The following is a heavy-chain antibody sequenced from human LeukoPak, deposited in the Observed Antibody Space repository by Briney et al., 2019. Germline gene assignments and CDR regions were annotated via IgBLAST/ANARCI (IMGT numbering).Heavy chain of an antibody. D-gene: IGHD3-10*01. CDR3: AKAMYGSGSPFHY. Sequence: GGSLRLSCAASGFTISSYDIHWVRQAPGKGLEWVAFIRYDGSNEYYTDSVKGRFTISRDNSKNTLYLQMNSLRAEDTAVYYCAKAMYGSGSPFHYWGQGTLVTVSS. J-gene: IGHJ4*02. CDR2: IRYDGSNE. CDR1: GFTISSYD. V-gene: IGHV3-30*02.